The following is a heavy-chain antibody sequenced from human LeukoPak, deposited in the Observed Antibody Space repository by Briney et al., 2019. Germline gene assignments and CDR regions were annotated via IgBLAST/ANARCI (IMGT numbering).Heavy chain of an antibody. D-gene: IGHD3-10*02. V-gene: IGHV3-48*01. J-gene: IGHJ3*02. CDR1: GFTFSNYS. Sequence: GGSLRLSCAASGFTFSNYSMNWVRQSPGQGLEWVSYISSSFSTIYYADSVQGRFTISRDNSKNMLYLQMNSLRPEDTAVYYCAKDRNVGLDAIDIWGQGTMVTVSS. CDR3: AKDRNVGLDAIDI. CDR2: ISSSFSTI.